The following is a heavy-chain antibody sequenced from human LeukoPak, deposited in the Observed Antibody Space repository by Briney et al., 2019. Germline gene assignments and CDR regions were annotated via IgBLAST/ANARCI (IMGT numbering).Heavy chain of an antibody. CDR2: IYYSGST. J-gene: IGHJ5*02. D-gene: IGHD6-19*01. V-gene: IGHV4-34*01. CDR3: ARVSGSGWYRDWFDP. CDR1: GGSFSGYY. Sequence: SETLSLTCAVYGGSFSGYYWGWIRQPPGKGLEWIGSIYYSGSTYYNPSLKSRVTISVDTSKNQFSLKLSSVTAADTAVYYCARVSGSGWYRDWFDPWGQGTLVTVSP.